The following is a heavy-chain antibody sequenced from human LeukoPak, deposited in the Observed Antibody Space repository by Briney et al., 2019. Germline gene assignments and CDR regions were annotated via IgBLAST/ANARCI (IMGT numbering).Heavy chain of an antibody. CDR3: ASAMPSLYYSDY. J-gene: IGHJ4*02. CDR2: IRYDGSIK. Sequence: GGSLRLSCAASGFTFRTYSMNWVRQAPGKGLEWVAFIRYDGSIKYYADSVKGRFTISRDNSKYTLYLQMSSLRAEDTAVYYCASAMPSLYYSDYWGQGTPVTVSS. D-gene: IGHD2-2*01. V-gene: IGHV3-30*02. CDR1: GFTFRTYS.